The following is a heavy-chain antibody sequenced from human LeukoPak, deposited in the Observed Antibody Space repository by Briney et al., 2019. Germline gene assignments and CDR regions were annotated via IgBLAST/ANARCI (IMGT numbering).Heavy chain of an antibody. CDR3: ARGPYANSGYYHY. D-gene: IGHD3-22*01. Sequence: GGSLRLSCAASGFTVSGNYMTWVRQAPGKGLEWVSVIYRGGITQYADSVKGRFTISRDNSKNTLYLQMNSLRAEDTAVYYCARGPYANSGYYHYWGQGTLVTVSS. V-gene: IGHV3-53*01. CDR1: GFTVSGNY. J-gene: IGHJ4*02. CDR2: IYRGGIT.